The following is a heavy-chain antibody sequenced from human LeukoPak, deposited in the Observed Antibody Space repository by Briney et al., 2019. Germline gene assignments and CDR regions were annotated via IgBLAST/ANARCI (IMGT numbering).Heavy chain of an antibody. CDR1: GGSFSGYY. Sequence: SETLSLTCAVYGGSFSGYYWSWIRQPPGKGLEWIGEINHSGSTNYNPSLKSRVTISVDTSKNQFSLKLSSVTAADTAVYYCARTHPGIDYWGQGTLVTVSS. V-gene: IGHV4-34*01. CDR2: INHSGST. CDR3: ARTHPGIDY. J-gene: IGHJ4*02.